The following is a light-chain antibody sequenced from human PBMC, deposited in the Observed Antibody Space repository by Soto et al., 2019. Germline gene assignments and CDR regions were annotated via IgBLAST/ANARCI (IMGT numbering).Light chain of an antibody. V-gene: IGKV2-30*01. J-gene: IGKJ1*01. CDR3: MQHTHWPWT. Sequence: DVVMPQSPLSLPVTLGQPASISCRSSQSLVYSDGNTYLHWFQQRPGQSPRRLIHKVSIRDSGVQDGFSGSGSGTDFTLKISRVEPEDVGVYYCMQHTHWPWTFGQGTKV. CDR1: QSLVYSDGNTY. CDR2: KVS.